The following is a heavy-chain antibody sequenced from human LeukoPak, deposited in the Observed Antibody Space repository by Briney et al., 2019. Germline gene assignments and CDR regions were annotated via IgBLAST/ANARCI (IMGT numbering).Heavy chain of an antibody. J-gene: IGHJ4*02. CDR2: ISGSGGST. CDR1: GFTFSSYA. D-gene: IGHD6-19*01. Sequence: PGGSLRLSCAASGFTFSSYAVSWVRQAPGKGLEWVSAISGSGGSTYYADSVKGRFTISRDNSKNTLYLQMSSLRAEDTAVYYCTKDPSHSSLAFFDYWGQGTLVTVSS. CDR3: TKDPSHSSLAFFDY. V-gene: IGHV3-23*01.